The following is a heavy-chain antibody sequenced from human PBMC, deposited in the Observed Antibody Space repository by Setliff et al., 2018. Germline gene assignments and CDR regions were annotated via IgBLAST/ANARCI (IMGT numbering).Heavy chain of an antibody. CDR1: GYSFSNFW. V-gene: IGHV5-51*01. D-gene: IGHD3-9*01. Sequence: GESLKISCKGSGYSFSNFWIGWVRQMPGKGLEWMGIIYPGDSHTRYSPSFQGQVTMSADKSINTAYLQWSNLKASDTAIYYCARRTSQIRYFDWSYPHDAFDIWGQGTMVTVSS. J-gene: IGHJ3*02. CDR3: ARRTSQIRYFDWSYPHDAFDI. CDR2: IYPGDSHT.